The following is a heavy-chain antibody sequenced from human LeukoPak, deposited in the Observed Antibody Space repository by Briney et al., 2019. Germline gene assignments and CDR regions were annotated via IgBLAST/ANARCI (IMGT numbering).Heavy chain of an antibody. J-gene: IGHJ6*03. Sequence: PSETLSLTCTVSGGSISTYYWSWIRQPPGKALEWIGYIYYSGSTNYNPSLKSRVTISVDTSKNQFSLKLSSVTAADTAVYYCARGLHGYTYGYVPWELYYYMDVWGKGTTVTISS. V-gene: IGHV4-59*01. CDR3: ARGLHGYTYGYVPWELYYYMDV. CDR2: IYYSGST. D-gene: IGHD5-18*01. CDR1: GGSISTYY.